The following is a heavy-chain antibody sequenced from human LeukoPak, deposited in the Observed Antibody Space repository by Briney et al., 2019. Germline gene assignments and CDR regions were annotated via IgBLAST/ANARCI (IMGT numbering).Heavy chain of an antibody. CDR2: IFYSGST. D-gene: IGHD3-22*01. Sequence: PSETLSLTCTVSGGSISSGDYYWSWIRQPPGKGLEWIGYIFYSGSTYYNPSLKSRVTISVDTSKNQFSLKLSSVTAADTAVYYCARDKDDPFTMILWGQGTLVTVSS. J-gene: IGHJ4*02. CDR3: ARDKDDPFTMIL. CDR1: GGSISSGDYY. V-gene: IGHV4-30-4*02.